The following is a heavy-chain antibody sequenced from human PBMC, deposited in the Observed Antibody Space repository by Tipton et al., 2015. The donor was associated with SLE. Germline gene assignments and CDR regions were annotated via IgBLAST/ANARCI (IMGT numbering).Heavy chain of an antibody. CDR3: AGQLSYYYGMDV. J-gene: IGHJ6*02. CDR1: GFTFSSYD. V-gene: IGHV3-33*08. CDR2: IWHDGSDK. D-gene: IGHD6-13*01. Sequence: SLRLSCTASGFTFSSYDMHWVRQAPGKGLEWVAVIWHDGSDKYYADSVKGRFTISRDNSKNTLYLQMNSLRAEDTAVYYCAGQLSYYYGMDVWGQGTTVTVSS.